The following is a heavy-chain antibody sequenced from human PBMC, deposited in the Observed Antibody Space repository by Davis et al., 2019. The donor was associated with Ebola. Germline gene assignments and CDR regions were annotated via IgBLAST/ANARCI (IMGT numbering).Heavy chain of an antibody. CDR3: AKDLGYCSGGSCYRGDY. CDR1: GFALSSHA. CDR2: ISGHGDIT. V-gene: IGHV3-23*01. Sequence: GESLKISCAASGFALSSHAMSWVRQAPEKGLEWVSAISGHGDITHYADSVKDRFTISRDNSKNTLYLQMNSLRAEDTAVYYCAKDLGYCSGGSCYRGDYWGQGTLVTVSS. J-gene: IGHJ4*02. D-gene: IGHD2-15*01.